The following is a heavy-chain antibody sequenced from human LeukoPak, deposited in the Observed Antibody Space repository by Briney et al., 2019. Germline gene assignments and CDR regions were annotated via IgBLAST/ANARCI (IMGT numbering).Heavy chain of an antibody. J-gene: IGHJ3*02. V-gene: IGHV3-21*01. CDR1: GFTFSSYS. D-gene: IGHD2-2*01. Sequence: PGGSLRLSCAASGFTFSSYSMNWVRQAPGKGLEWVSSISSSSSYIYYADSVKGRFTISRDNAKNSLYLQMNSLRAEDTAVYYCARDPSVVPAGAPRDDAFDIWGQGTMVTVSS. CDR3: ARDPSVVPAGAPRDDAFDI. CDR2: ISSSSSYI.